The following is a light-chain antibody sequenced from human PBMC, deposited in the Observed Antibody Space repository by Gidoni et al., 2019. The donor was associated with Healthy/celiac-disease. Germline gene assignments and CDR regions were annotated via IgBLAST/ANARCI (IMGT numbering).Light chain of an antibody. Sequence: DIQMTQSPSTLSASVGDRVTITCRASQSISSWLAWYQQKPGKAPKLLIYKASSLESGVPSRFSVSGSVTEFTLTISSLQPDDFATYYCQQYNSSTWTFGQXTKVEIK. J-gene: IGKJ1*01. CDR3: QQYNSSTWT. V-gene: IGKV1-5*03. CDR1: QSISSW. CDR2: KAS.